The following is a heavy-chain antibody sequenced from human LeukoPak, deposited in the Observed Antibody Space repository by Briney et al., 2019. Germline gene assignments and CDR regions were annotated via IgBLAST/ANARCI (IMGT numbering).Heavy chain of an antibody. D-gene: IGHD3-22*01. CDR1: GFTFSSYA. CDR3: AKDGDSTGYYSSYYNHMDV. CDR2: ISGSGGST. V-gene: IGHV3-23*01. Sequence: GGSLRLSCAASGFTFSSYAMSWVRQAPGKGLEWVSAISGSGGSTYYADSVKGRFTISRGNSKNTVYLQMNSLRAEDTAIYYCAKDGDSTGYYSSYYNHMDVWGKGTSVTISS. J-gene: IGHJ6*03.